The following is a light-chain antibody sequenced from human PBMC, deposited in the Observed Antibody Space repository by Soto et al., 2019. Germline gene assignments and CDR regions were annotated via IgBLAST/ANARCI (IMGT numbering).Light chain of an antibody. V-gene: IGKV3-15*01. CDR2: GAS. J-gene: IGKJ1*01. CDR1: QSVSSN. Sequence: EIVMTHSPATLSVSPWERATLSSRASQSVSSNLAWYQQKPGQAPRLLIYGASTRATGIPARFSGSGSGTEFTLTISSLQSEDFAVYYCQQYNNWWTFGQGTKVDIK. CDR3: QQYNNWWT.